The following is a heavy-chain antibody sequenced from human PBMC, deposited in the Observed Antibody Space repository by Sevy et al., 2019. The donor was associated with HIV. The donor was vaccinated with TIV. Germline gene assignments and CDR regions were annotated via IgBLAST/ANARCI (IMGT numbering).Heavy chain of an antibody. CDR1: GFTFDDYT. V-gene: IGHV3-9*01. J-gene: IGHJ4*02. CDR3: VKDRSGSYSFDY. CDR2: ISWSSGNI. D-gene: IGHD1-26*01. Sequence: GGSLRLSCAASGFTFDDYTMNWVRQTPGKGLEWVSGISWSSGNIAYADSVEGRFTISRDNAKNSLYLQMNSLRVEDTALYYCVKDRSGSYSFDYWGQGTLVTVSS.